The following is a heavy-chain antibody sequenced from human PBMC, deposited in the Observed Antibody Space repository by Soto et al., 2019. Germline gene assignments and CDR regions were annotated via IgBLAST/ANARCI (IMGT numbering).Heavy chain of an antibody. D-gene: IGHD4-17*01. CDR3: ANPTVSHFHGMDV. Sequence: PGGSLRLSCAASGFTFSSYAMHWVRQAPGKGLEWVAVISYDGSNKYYADSVKGRFTISRDNSKNTLYLQMNSLRAEDTAVYYCANPTVSHFHGMDVWGQGTTVTVSS. CDR1: GFTFSSYA. V-gene: IGHV3-30-3*01. CDR2: ISYDGSNK. J-gene: IGHJ6*02.